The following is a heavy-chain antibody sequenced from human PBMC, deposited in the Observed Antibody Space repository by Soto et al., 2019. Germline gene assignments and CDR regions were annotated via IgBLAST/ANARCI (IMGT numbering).Heavy chain of an antibody. D-gene: IGHD3-3*02. CDR1: GFTFNDYV. CDR2: MTYDGATE. Sequence: QVHLVESGGGVVQPGRSLRLSCAASGFTFNDYVIHWVRQAAGKGLEWVASMTYDGATEYYADSVKGRFTVSRDNSKRTLSLQMNSLRPEDTAVYYCARVRLSIAVNDAIDVWGQGTTVSVSS. J-gene: IGHJ3*01. V-gene: IGHV3-30*14. CDR3: ARVRLSIAVNDAIDV.